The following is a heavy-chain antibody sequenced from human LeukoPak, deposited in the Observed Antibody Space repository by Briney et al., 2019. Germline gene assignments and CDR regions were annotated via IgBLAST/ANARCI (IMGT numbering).Heavy chain of an antibody. D-gene: IGHD3-10*01. Sequence: GGSLRLSCAASGFTFSSYSMNWVRQAPGKGLEWVSYISSSSSTIYYADSVKGRFTISRDNAKNSLYLQMNSLRAEDTALYYCARVKGEGPYGSGSSAFDYWGQGTLVTVSS. CDR3: ARVKGEGPYGSGSSAFDY. CDR2: ISSSSSTI. J-gene: IGHJ4*02. CDR1: GFTFSSYS. V-gene: IGHV3-48*04.